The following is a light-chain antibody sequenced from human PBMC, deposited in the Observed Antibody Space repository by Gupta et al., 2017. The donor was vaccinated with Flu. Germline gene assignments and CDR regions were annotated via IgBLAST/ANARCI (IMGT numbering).Light chain of an antibody. CDR2: EGS. CDR3: CSYAGSSTLV. CDR1: SSDVGSYNL. Sequence: QSALTQPASVSGSPGQSITISCTVTSSDVGSYNLVSWYQQHPGKAPKLMIYEGSKRPSGVSNRFSGSKSGNTDSLTISWLQAEDEADYYCCSYAGSSTLVFGGGTKLTVL. J-gene: IGLJ2*01. V-gene: IGLV2-23*01.